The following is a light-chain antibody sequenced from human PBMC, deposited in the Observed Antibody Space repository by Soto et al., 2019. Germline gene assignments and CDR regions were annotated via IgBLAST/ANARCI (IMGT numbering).Light chain of an antibody. V-gene: IGKV1-5*01. CDR3: QQYNSYSIT. CDR2: DAS. J-gene: IGKJ5*01. Sequence: DIQMTQSPSTLSASVGDRVTITCRASQGISSWLAWYQQKPGKAPKLLIYDASSLESGVPSRFSGSESGTELALTISSLQPDDFATYYCQQYNSYSITFGQGTRLEIK. CDR1: QGISSW.